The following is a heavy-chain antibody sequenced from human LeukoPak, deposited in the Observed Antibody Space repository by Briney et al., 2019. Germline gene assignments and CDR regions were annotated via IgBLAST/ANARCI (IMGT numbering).Heavy chain of an antibody. CDR3: ARTTVTPGWFDP. V-gene: IGHV4-30-4*01. Sequence: SETLSLTCTVSGGSISSGDYYWSWIRQPPGKGLEWIGYIYYSGSTYYNPSLKSRVTISVDTSKNQFSLKLSSVTAADTAVYYCARTTVTPGWFDPWGQGALVTVSS. CDR2: IYYSGST. J-gene: IGHJ5*02. D-gene: IGHD4-17*01. CDR1: GGSISSGDYY.